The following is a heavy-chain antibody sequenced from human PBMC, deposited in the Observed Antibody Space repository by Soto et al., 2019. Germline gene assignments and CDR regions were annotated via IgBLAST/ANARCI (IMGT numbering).Heavy chain of an antibody. J-gene: IGHJ4*02. V-gene: IGHV4-4*02. D-gene: IGHD3-10*01. CDR2: IFHDGTA. CDR3: ARLVYDTRLNYMYLDF. Sequence: PSETLSLTCAVSGVSLTSGNWWTWVRQSQQRGLEYIGEIFHDGTANYYPSFERRVAMSVDTSRNQFSLKLTSVTAADTAVYFCARLVYDTRLNYMYLDFWGPGTLVTVSS. CDR1: GVSLTSGNW.